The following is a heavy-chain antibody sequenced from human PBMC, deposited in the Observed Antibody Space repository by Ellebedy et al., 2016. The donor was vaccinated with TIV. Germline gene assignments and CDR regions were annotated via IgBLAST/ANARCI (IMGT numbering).Heavy chain of an antibody. V-gene: IGHV3-7*01. Sequence: GGSLRLXXAASGFTFSTYWMHWVRQAPGKGLEWVPNIKQDGSEKYYVDSVKGRFTISRDNAKNSLYLQMNSLRAEDTAVYYCARALGGGHCYWGQGTLVTVSS. D-gene: IGHD2-21*02. CDR2: IKQDGSEK. CDR3: ARALGGGHCY. J-gene: IGHJ4*02. CDR1: GFTFSTYW.